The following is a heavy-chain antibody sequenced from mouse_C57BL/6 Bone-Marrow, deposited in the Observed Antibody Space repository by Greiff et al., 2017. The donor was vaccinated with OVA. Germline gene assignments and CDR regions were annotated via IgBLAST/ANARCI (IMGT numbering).Heavy chain of an antibody. J-gene: IGHJ3*01. V-gene: IGHV1-26*01. D-gene: IGHD4-1*01. CDR2: INPNNGGT. CDR3: APLTGAWFAY. CDR1: GYTFTDYY. Sequence: VQLQQSGPELVKPGASVKISCKASGYTFTDYYMNWVKQSHGKSLEWIGDINPNNGGTSYNQKFKGKATLTVDKSSSTAYMELRSLTSEDSAVYYCAPLTGAWFAYWGQGTLVTVSA.